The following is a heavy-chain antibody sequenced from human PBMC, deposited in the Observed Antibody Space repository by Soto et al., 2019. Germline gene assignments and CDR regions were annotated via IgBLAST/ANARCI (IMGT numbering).Heavy chain of an antibody. J-gene: IGHJ4*02. CDR1: GGSIISSSYY. CDR2: IYHSGST. CDR3: ASLGGTTPFDY. Sequence: SETLSLTCTVSGGSIISSSYYWVWIRQPPGKGLEWIGEIYHSGSTNYNPSLKSRVTISVDKSKNQFSLKLSSVAAADTAVYYCASLGGTTPFDYWGQGTLVTVSS. V-gene: IGHV4-39*07. D-gene: IGHD1-1*01.